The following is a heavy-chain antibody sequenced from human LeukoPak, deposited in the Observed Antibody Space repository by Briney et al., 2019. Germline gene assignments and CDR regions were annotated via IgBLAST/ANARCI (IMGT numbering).Heavy chain of an antibody. D-gene: IGHD2-21*02. CDR2: IYYCGST. J-gene: IGHJ4*02. CDR3: AREVVVVTAFDY. Sequence: SETLSLTCTVSGGSISSGGYYWSWIRQHPGKGLEWIGYIYYCGSTYYNPSLKSRVTISVDTSKNQFSLKLSSVTAADTAVYYCAREVVVVTAFDYWGQGTLVTVSS. V-gene: IGHV4-31*03. CDR1: GGSISSGGYY.